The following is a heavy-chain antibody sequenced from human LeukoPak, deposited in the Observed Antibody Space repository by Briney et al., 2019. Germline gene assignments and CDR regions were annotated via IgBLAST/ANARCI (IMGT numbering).Heavy chain of an antibody. V-gene: IGHV3-21*01. Sequence: GGSLRLSCAASGFTFSSYSRNWVRQAPGKGLEWVSSISSSSSYIYYADSVKGRFTISRDNAKNSLYLQMNSLRAEDTAVYYCARRLEGYGDIDYWGQGTLVTVSS. CDR3: ARRLEGYGDIDY. CDR1: GFTFSSYS. D-gene: IGHD4-17*01. CDR2: ISSSSSYI. J-gene: IGHJ4*02.